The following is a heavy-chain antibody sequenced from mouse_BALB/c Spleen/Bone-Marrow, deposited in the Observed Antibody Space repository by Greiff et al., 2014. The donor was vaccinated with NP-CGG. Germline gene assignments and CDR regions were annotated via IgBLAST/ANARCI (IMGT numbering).Heavy chain of an antibody. V-gene: IGHV5-9-3*01. CDR3: AMVTTATV. CDR1: GSTFSSYP. CDR2: ISAGGSDT. D-gene: IGHD1-2*01. Sequence: EVQGVESGGGSVKPGGSLKLSCAASGSTFSSYPMSWVRQTPEKRLEWVASISAGGSDTYYLDSVKGRCTISRDNVKNTLFLRMSSLRSEDTAMYYCAMVTTATVWGQGTLVTVSA. J-gene: IGHJ3*01.